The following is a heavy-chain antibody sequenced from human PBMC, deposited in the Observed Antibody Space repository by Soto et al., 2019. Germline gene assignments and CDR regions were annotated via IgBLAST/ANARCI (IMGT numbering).Heavy chain of an antibody. V-gene: IGHV3-30*18. CDR1: GFTFNNYG. J-gene: IGHJ6*02. CDR2: ISSDGSDK. D-gene: IGHD2-2*01. CDR3: AKVRLYCRSISCSHYYYYGMDV. Sequence: HPGGSLRLSCAASGFTFNNYGIHWVRQAPGKGLEWVAVISSDGSDKHYTDSVKGRFTISRDNSNNTVNLQMSSLRSEDTAVYYCAKVRLYCRSISCSHYYYYGMDVWGQGTTVTVSS.